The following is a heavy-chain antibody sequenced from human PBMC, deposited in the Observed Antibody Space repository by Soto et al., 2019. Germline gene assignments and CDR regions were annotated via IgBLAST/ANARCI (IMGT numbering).Heavy chain of an antibody. CDR3: ARETPTSVATPTPTHFDY. CDR2: IIPIFGTA. V-gene: IGHV1-69*01. D-gene: IGHD5-12*01. J-gene: IGHJ4*02. CDR1: GGTFSSYA. Sequence: QVQLVQSGAEVKKPGSSVKVSCKASGGTFSSYAISWVRQAPGQGLDWMGGIIPIFGTANYAQKFQGRVTITADESTSTAYMELSSLRSEDTAVYYCARETPTSVATPTPTHFDYWGQGTLVTVSS.